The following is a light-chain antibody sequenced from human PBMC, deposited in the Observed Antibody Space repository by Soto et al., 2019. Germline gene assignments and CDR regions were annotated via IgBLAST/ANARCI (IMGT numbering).Light chain of an antibody. CDR1: QSVSSSY. CDR2: GAS. J-gene: IGKJ5*01. V-gene: IGKV3-20*01. CDR3: QQYGSSPPIT. Sequence: EIVLTQSPGTLSLSPGERATLSCRASQSVSSSYLAWYQQTPGQAPRLLIYGASSRATGIPGRFSGSGSGTDFTLTISRLEPEDFAVYYCQQYGSSPPITFGQGTRLEIK.